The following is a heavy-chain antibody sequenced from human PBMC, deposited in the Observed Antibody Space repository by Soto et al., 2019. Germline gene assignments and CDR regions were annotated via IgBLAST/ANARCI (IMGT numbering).Heavy chain of an antibody. V-gene: IGHV3-53*01. CDR3: AAQPGGGGY. J-gene: IGHJ4*02. CDR2: IYSGGYT. CDR1: GFTVSNNY. D-gene: IGHD2-2*01. Sequence: EVQLVESGGGLIQPRGSLRLSCAVSGFTVSNNYMSWVRQAPGKGLEGVSVIYSGGYTAYGDSVKGRFTISRDNSKHTPFLQKKGLGPGATAVFYLAAQPGGGGYWGQGTLVTVSS.